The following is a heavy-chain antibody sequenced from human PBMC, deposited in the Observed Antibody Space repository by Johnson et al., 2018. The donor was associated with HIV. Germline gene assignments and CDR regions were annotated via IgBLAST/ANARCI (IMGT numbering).Heavy chain of an antibody. D-gene: IGHD1-26*01. Sequence: VQLVESGGGFVKPEGSLRLSCAASGFTFKNAWMHWVRQAPGKGLEWVSGISWNSGSIAYADSVKGRFTISRDNAKNSLYLQMNSLRAEDTALYYCTSDRRGSSGAFDIWGQGTMVTVSS. V-gene: IGHV3-9*01. J-gene: IGHJ3*02. CDR1: GFTFKNAW. CDR2: ISWNSGSI. CDR3: TSDRRGSSGAFDI.